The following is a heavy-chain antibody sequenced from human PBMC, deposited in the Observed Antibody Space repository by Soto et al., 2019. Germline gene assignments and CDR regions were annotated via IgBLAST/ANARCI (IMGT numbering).Heavy chain of an antibody. D-gene: IGHD4-4*01. Sequence: ASVNVSCTSSGGTFSSYAISWVRQSPGQGLEWMGWISAYNGNTNYAQKLQGRVTMTTDTSTSTAYMELRSLRSDDTAVYYCARYSTYYYYYGMDVWGQGTTVTVS. V-gene: IGHV1-18*01. CDR2: ISAYNGNT. CDR3: ARYSTYYYYYGMDV. CDR1: GGTFSSYA. J-gene: IGHJ6*02.